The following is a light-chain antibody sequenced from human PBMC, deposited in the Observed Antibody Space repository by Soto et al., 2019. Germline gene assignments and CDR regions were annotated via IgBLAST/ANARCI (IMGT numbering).Light chain of an antibody. J-gene: IGKJ1*01. CDR3: QQYGSSPWT. CDR1: QSVSSSY. V-gene: IGKV3-20*01. Sequence: EIMLTQSTATLSLSPGERASLSCRASQSVSSSYLAWYQQKPGQAPRLLIYGASSRATGIPDRFSGSGSGTDFTLTISRLEPEDFAVYYCQQYGSSPWTFGQGTKVDIK. CDR2: GAS.